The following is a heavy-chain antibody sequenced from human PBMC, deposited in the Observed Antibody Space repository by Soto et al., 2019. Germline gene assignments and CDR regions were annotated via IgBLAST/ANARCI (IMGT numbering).Heavy chain of an antibody. CDR3: AREGRYCSGGNCYLAY. D-gene: IGHD2-15*01. CDR2: ISTSSSTI. J-gene: IGHJ4*02. Sequence: GGSLRLSCVASGFTFSSYSMNWVRQAPGKGLEWVSYISTSSSTIHYADSVKGRFTISRDNAKNSLYLQMNSLRDEDTAVYYCAREGRYCSGGNCYLAYWGQGTLVTVSS. CDR1: GFTFSSYS. V-gene: IGHV3-48*02.